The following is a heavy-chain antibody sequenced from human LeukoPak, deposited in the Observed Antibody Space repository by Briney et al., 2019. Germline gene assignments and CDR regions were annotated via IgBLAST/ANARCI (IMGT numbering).Heavy chain of an antibody. V-gene: IGHV3-30*02. CDR2: IRYDGSNK. CDR1: GFTFSSYG. D-gene: IGHD6-6*01. CDR3: AKEDGDPYAYSSSALDY. Sequence: PGGSLRLSCAASGFTFSSYGMHWIRQAPGKGLEWVAFIRYDGSNKYYADSVKGRFTISRDNSKNTLYLQMNSLRAEDTAVYYCAKEDGDPYAYSSSALDYWGQGTLVTVPS. J-gene: IGHJ4*02.